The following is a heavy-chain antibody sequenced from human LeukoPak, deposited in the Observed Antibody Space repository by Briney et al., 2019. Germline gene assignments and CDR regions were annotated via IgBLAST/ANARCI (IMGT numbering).Heavy chain of an antibody. CDR2: MDPNSGNT. J-gene: IGHJ4*02. V-gene: IGHV1-8*03. D-gene: IGHD1-26*01. CDR3: ARGYSGSYWN. CDR1: GYTFTSYD. Sequence: ASVKVSCKASGYTFTSYDINWVRQATGQGLEWMGWMDPNSGNTGYAPKFQGRLTITRNTSISTAYMELSSLRSEDTALYYCARGYSGSYWNWGQGTLVTVSS.